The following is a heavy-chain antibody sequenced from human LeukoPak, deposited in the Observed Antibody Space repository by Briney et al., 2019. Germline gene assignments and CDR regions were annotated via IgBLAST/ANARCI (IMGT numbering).Heavy chain of an antibody. CDR2: IYSGGST. CDR1: GFTVSSNY. Sequence: GGSLRLSCAASGFTVSSNYMSWVRQAPGKGLEWVSVIYSGGSTYYADSVKGRFTISRDKSKNTLYLQMNSLRAEDTAVYYCLRDLNWSLDQWGQGTLVTVSS. V-gene: IGHV3-53*01. CDR3: LRDLNWSLDQ. D-gene: IGHD1-20*01. J-gene: IGHJ4*02.